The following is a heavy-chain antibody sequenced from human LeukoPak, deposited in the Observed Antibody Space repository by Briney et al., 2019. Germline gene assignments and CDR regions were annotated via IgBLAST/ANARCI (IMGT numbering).Heavy chain of an antibody. J-gene: IGHJ5*02. CDR2: FAGSDTTK. CDR3: PPLGYHLAP. D-gene: IGHD3-22*01. Sequence: GGSLRLSCAASGFDFGAYEMNWVRQAPGKGLEWVAYFAGSDTTKYYADSVRGRFTISRDNAKNSLYLQMNSLRTEEPALYYFPPLGYHLAPGARGPLVTVSS. V-gene: IGHV3-48*03. CDR1: GFDFGAYE.